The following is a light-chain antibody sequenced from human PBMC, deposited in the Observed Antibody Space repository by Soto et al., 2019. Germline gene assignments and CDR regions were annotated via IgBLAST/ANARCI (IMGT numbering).Light chain of an antibody. CDR2: GAS. Sequence: DIVMTQSPATLSVSPGDRATLSCRASQTISSNLAWYQQKPGQTPRLLIYGASTRAAGIPARFSGSGSGTDFTLTITSLQSEDFAVYYCQQYNNWPPFTFGPGTKVDIK. CDR3: QQYNNWPPFT. CDR1: QTISSN. J-gene: IGKJ3*01. V-gene: IGKV3-15*01.